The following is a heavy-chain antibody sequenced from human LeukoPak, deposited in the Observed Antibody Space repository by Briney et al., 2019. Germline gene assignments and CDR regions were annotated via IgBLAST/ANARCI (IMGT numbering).Heavy chain of an antibody. J-gene: IGHJ6*02. CDR1: GFTFSSYA. CDR2: ISGSGGST. CDR3: ARDYDFWSGYYYYYYGMDV. V-gene: IGHV3-23*01. D-gene: IGHD3-3*01. Sequence: GGSLRLSCAASGFTFSSYAMSWVRQAPGKGLEWVSAISGSGGSTYYADSVKGRFTISRDNSKNTLYLQMNSLRAEDTAVYYCARDYDFWSGYYYYYYGMDVWGQGTTVTVSS.